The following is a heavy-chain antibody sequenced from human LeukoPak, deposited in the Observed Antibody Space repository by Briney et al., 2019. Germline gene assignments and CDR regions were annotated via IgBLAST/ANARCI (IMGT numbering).Heavy chain of an antibody. Sequence: QSGRSLRLSCAASGFTFSSYGMHWVRQAPGKGLEWVAVISYDGSNKYYADSVKGRFTISRDNSKNTLYLQMNSLRAEDTAVYYCAKVPSSGYSNYWGQGTLVTVSS. CDR1: GFTFSSYG. D-gene: IGHD3-22*01. CDR3: AKVPSSGYSNY. CDR2: ISYDGSNK. J-gene: IGHJ4*02. V-gene: IGHV3-30*18.